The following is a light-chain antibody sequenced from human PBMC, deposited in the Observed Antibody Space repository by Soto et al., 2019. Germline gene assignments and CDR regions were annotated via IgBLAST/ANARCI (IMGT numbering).Light chain of an antibody. CDR2: GAS. CDR1: QSVSSN. J-gene: IGKJ4*01. V-gene: IGKV3-15*01. Sequence: EIVMTQSPATLSVSPGERATLSCRASQSVSSNLGWYQQKPGLAPRLLIYGASTRATGIPARFSGSGSGTEFTLTISSLQSEDFAVYYCQQYINWPLTFGGGTKVEIK. CDR3: QQYINWPLT.